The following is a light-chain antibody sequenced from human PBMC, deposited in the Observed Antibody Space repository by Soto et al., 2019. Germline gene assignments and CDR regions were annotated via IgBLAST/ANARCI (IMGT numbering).Light chain of an antibody. CDR3: QKRSNWPPTWT. CDR1: QSVSSY. Sequence: EIVLSQSPATLSLSPGERATLSCRASQSVSSYLAWYQHIPGQAPRLLIYDASKRATGIPARFSGSGSGTDFTLTISSLEPEDFAVYDCQKRSNWPPTWTFGQGTKVEVK. J-gene: IGKJ1*01. CDR2: DAS. V-gene: IGKV3-11*01.